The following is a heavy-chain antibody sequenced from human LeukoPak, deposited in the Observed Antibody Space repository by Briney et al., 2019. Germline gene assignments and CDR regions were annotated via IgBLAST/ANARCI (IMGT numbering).Heavy chain of an antibody. CDR3: ARGVATTEYYYGMDV. CDR1: RGSLSSGVSY. V-gene: IGHV4-31*03. Sequence: PSQTLSLTCTLSRGSLSSGVSYSSCISQHRRKGLECIGYIYYSGSTYYNPSLKSRVTISVDTSKNQFSLKLSSVTAADTAVYYCARGVATTEYYYGMDVWGQGTTVTVSS. J-gene: IGHJ6*02. CDR2: IYYSGST. D-gene: IGHD5-12*01.